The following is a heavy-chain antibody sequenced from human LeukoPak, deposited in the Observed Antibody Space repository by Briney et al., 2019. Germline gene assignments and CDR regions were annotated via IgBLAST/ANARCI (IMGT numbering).Heavy chain of an antibody. Sequence: SDTLSLTCAVYGGSFSGYYWSWIRQPPGKGLEWIGEINHSGSANYNPSLRSRVTISLDTSKKQFSLKLTSVTAADTALYYCARVRVAVEALYYFDLWGQGTLVTVSS. CDR1: GGSFSGYY. J-gene: IGHJ4*02. V-gene: IGHV4-34*01. D-gene: IGHD2-15*01. CDR2: INHSGSA. CDR3: ARVRVAVEALYYFDL.